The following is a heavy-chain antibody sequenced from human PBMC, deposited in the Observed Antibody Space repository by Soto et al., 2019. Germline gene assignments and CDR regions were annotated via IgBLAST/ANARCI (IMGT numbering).Heavy chain of an antibody. CDR1: GFTFSSYA. J-gene: IGHJ4*02. CDR2: ISYDGSNK. D-gene: IGHD2-15*01. V-gene: IGHV3-30*09. Sequence: GGSLRLSCAASGFTFSSYAMHWVRQAPGKGLEWVAVISYDGSNKYYADSVKGRFAISRDNSKNTLYLQMNSLRAEDTAVYYCASPGYCSGGSCYGDRGQFDYWGQGTLVTVSS. CDR3: ASPGYCSGGSCYGDRGQFDY.